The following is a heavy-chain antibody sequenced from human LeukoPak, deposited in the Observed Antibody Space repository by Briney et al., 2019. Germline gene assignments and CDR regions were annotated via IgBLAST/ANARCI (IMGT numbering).Heavy chain of an antibody. CDR1: GFTFSTYG. CDR3: ARDGGHGDYRD. J-gene: IGHJ4*02. D-gene: IGHD4-17*01. V-gene: IGHV3-21*01. Sequence: GGSLRLSCAASGFTFSTYGMNWVRQAPGKGPEWVSSISSISTYTHYADSVKGRFTISRDNAKNSLYLQMNSLRAEDTAVYYCARDGGHGDYRDWGQGTLVTVSS. CDR2: ISSISTYT.